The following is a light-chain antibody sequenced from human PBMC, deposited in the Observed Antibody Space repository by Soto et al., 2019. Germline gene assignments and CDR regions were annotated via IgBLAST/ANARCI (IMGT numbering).Light chain of an antibody. CDR2: EVS. V-gene: IGLV2-14*01. CDR1: SSDVGGYNY. CDR3: SSYTSSSTLV. J-gene: IGLJ2*01. Sequence: QSALTQPASVSGSPGQSITISCTGTSSDVGGYNYVSWYEQHPGKAPKLMIYEVSNRPSGVSNHFSGSKSGNTASLTISGLQDDDEGEYYCSSYTSSSTLVFGGGTKVTVL.